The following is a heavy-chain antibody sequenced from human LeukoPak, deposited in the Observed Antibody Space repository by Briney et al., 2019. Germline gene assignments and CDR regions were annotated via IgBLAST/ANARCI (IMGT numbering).Heavy chain of an antibody. CDR1: GGSISSYY. Sequence: SETLSLTCTVSGGSISSYYWSWIRQPPGKGLEWIGYIYYSGSTNYNPSLKSRVTISVDTSKNQFSLKLSSVTAADTAVYYCARHGSGTTDYGMDVWGQGTTVTVSS. V-gene: IGHV4-59*08. CDR2: IYYSGST. J-gene: IGHJ6*02. D-gene: IGHD3-10*01. CDR3: ARHGSGTTDYGMDV.